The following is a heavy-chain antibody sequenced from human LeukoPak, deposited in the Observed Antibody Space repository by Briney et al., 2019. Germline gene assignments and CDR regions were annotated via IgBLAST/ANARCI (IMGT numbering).Heavy chain of an antibody. CDR2: IVSTSSSR. D-gene: IGHD2-8*02. CDR1: GFTFSDYY. J-gene: IGHJ3*01. CDR3: ATNVRGGLYL. V-gene: IGHV3-11*03. Sequence: GGPLRLSCAASGFTFSDYYMSWLRQTPGKGLEWISYIVSTSSSRNYVDSVKGRFTVSRDNAKSFHYLEMNSRRGEDTAVYYCATNVRGGLYLWGQGTRVTVSS.